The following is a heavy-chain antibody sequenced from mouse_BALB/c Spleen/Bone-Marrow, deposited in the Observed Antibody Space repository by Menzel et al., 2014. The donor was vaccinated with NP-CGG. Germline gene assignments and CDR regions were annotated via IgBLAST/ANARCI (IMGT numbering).Heavy chain of an antibody. CDR1: GYTFTRYT. CDR3: TIQYYAMDY. V-gene: IGHV1-4*01. CDR2: IIPSSGYT. J-gene: IGHJ4*01. Sequence: QVQLQQSGAELARPGASVKMSCQASGYTFTRYTMHWEKQRPGQGLEWIGYIIPSSGYTNYSQKFKDKATLTADKSSSTDYMQLSSLTSEDSAVYCCTIQYYAMDYWGQGTSVTISS.